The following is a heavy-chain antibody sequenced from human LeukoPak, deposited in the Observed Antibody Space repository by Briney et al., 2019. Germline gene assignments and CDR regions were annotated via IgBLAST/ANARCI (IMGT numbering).Heavy chain of an antibody. CDR2: INPNTGGT. D-gene: IGHD3-22*01. CDR1: GYMFSSYG. Sequence: ASVKVSCKASGYMFSSYGISWVRQAPGRGLEWMGWINPNTGGTNYAQKFQGRVTMTNDTSISTAYMELSRLRSDDTAVYYCAREFPGSSGYSLPIWGQGTLVTVSS. J-gene: IGHJ4*02. V-gene: IGHV1-2*02. CDR3: AREFPGSSGYSLPI.